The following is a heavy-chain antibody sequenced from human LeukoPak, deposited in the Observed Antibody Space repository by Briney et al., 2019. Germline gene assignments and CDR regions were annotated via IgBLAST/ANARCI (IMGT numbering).Heavy chain of an antibody. V-gene: IGHV4-4*02. CDR3: ARGDYYFDY. CDR2: IYHSGST. D-gene: IGHD2-21*02. J-gene: IGHJ4*02. CDR1: DGSISSPNW. Sequence: PSGTLSLTCTVSDGSISSPNWWSWLRQSPGKGLEWIGEIYHSGSTNYNPSLESRVTISVDTSKNQFSLKLSSVTAADTAVYYCARGDYYFDYWGQGTLVTVSS.